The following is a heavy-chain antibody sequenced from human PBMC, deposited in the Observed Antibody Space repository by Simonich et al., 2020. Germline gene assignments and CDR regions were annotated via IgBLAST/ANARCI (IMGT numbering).Heavy chain of an antibody. V-gene: IGHV4-34*01. CDR1: GGSFSGYY. Sequence: QVQLQQWGAGLLKPSETLSLTCAVYGGSFSGYYWSWIRQPPGKGLEWIGEINHSGINNYNPSLKSRVTRSVDTSKNQFSLKLSSVTAADTAVYYCARRRKVRGVQYYFDYWGQGTLVTVSS. D-gene: IGHD3-10*01. J-gene: IGHJ4*02. CDR3: ARRRKVRGVQYYFDY. CDR2: INHSGIN.